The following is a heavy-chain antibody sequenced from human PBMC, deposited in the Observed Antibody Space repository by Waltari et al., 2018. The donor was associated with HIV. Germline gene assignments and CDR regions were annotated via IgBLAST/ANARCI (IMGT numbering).Heavy chain of an antibody. D-gene: IGHD3-10*01. V-gene: IGHV4-59*01. CDR1: GGSITAYY. J-gene: IGHJ6*02. Sequence: QVQLQESGPGLVKASETLSLTCSVSGGSITAYYWGWVRQPPGKGLEWIGYIYNTGYTKYSPSIKSRATISIDRSMTQFSLKLSSVTPTDTAVYYCARGGFGNSGTDSYYHYGMDVWGQGTTVTVSS. CDR2: IYNTGYT. CDR3: ARGGFGNSGTDSYYHYGMDV.